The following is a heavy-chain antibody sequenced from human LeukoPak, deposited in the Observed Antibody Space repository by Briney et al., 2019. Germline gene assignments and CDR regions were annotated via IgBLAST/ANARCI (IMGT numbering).Heavy chain of an antibody. D-gene: IGHD5/OR15-5a*01. CDR2: INHSGST. V-gene: IGHV4-34*01. CDR3: ARAYLYADY. J-gene: IGHJ4*02. CDR1: GGSFSGYY. Sequence: PSETLSLTCAVYGGSFSGYYWSWIRQPPGKGLEWIGEINHSGSTNYNPSLKSRVTISVDTSKNQFSLKLSSVTAADTAVYYCARAYLYADYWGQGTLVTVSS.